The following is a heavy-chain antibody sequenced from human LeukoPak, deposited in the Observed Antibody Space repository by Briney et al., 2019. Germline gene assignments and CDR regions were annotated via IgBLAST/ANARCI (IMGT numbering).Heavy chain of an antibody. CDR3: ARDRERAFDI. J-gene: IGHJ3*02. CDR1: CGSISGYY. V-gene: IGHV4-59*01. Sequence: PSETLSLTCTVSCGSISGYYWSWIRQPPGKGLEWIGYISYSGSTNYNPSLKSRVTISVDTSKNQFSLKLSSVTAADTAMYYCARDRERAFDIWGQGTLVTVSS. D-gene: IGHD1-26*01. CDR2: ISYSGST.